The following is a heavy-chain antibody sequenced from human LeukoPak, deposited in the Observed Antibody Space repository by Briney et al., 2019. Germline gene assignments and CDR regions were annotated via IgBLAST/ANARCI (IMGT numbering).Heavy chain of an antibody. V-gene: IGHV4-31*03. D-gene: IGHD2-15*01. Sequence: SETLSLTCTVSGGSISSGGYYWSWIRQHPGKGLEWIGYIYYSGSTYYNPSLKSRVTISVGTSKNQFSLKLSSVTAADTAVYYCARDTGYCSGGSCYRNNWFDPWGQGTLVTVSS. CDR3: ARDTGYCSGGSCYRNNWFDP. CDR2: IYYSGST. J-gene: IGHJ5*02. CDR1: GGSISSGGYY.